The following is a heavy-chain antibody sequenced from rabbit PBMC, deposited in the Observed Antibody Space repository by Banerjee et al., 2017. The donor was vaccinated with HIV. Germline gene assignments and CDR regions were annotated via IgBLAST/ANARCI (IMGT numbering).Heavy chain of an antibody. CDR1: GIDFSSYYY. D-gene: IGHD1-1*01. V-gene: IGHV1S45*01. CDR2: VDTGSWGNT. J-gene: IGHJ2*01. CDR3: ARAYDNSGGYAFDP. Sequence: QQQLEESGGGLVKPGGTLTLTCKASGIDFSSYYYMCWVRQAPGKGLEWIACVDTGSWGNTYYASWAKGRFTISKTSSTTVTLQMTSLTAADTATYFCARAYDNSGGYAFDPWGQGTLVTVS.